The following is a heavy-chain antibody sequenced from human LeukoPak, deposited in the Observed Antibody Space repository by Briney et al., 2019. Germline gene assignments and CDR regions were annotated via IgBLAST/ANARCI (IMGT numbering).Heavy chain of an antibody. CDR3: ASGYFYDSSGFQSPAFDI. CDR2: ISSSSTVI. Sequence: PGGSLRLSCAASGFTFNSYSMNWVRQAPGKGLEWVSSISSSSTVIYYADSMKGRFTISRDNAKNSLYLHINSLRAEDTAVYYCASGYFYDSSGFQSPAFDIWGQGTMVTVSS. V-gene: IGHV3-21*01. D-gene: IGHD3-22*01. J-gene: IGHJ3*02. CDR1: GFTFNSYS.